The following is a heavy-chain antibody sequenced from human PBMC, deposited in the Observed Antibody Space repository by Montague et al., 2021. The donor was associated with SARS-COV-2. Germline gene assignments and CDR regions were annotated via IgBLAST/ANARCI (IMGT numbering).Heavy chain of an antibody. J-gene: IGHJ4*02. Sequence: SETLSLTCAVYGGTFSAHSWSWVRQSPGKGLEWIGEINHRGSTTYMSSLKSRVTMSVDTSKNQFPLKLSSVTAADTAIYYCARGGLAGGNYDIWSFSYTSPLDYWGQGTLVTVSS. D-gene: IGHD3-3*01. CDR3: ARGGLAGGNYDIWSFSYTSPLDY. CDR2: INHRGST. V-gene: IGHV4-34*01. CDR1: GGTFSAHS.